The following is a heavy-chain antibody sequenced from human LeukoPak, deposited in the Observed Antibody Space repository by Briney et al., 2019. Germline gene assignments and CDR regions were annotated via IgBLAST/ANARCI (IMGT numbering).Heavy chain of an antibody. CDR2: INHSGST. CDR1: GGSFSGYY. V-gene: IGHV4-34*01. Sequence: SETLSLTCAVYGGSFSGYYWSWIRQPPGKGLEWIGEINHSGSTNYNPPLKSRVTISVDTSKNQFSLKLSSVTAADTAVYYCARGMIGISTFRFDYWGQGTLVTVSS. D-gene: IGHD3-16*01. J-gene: IGHJ4*02. CDR3: ARGMIGISTFRFDY.